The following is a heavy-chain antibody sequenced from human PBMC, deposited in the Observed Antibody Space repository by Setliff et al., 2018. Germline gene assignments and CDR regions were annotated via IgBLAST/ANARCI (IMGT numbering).Heavy chain of an antibody. CDR2: VYYSGAA. J-gene: IGHJ4*02. V-gene: IGHV4-59*01. Sequence: TSETLSLTCSVSGDSISAASIMAWIRQPPGKGLEFIGYVYYSGAAKYDPSLKSRVTMSVDTSKTQFSLKLNSMTTADPAVYYCARGGTYRYFDYWGQGTLVTVSS. CDR1: GDSISAAS. CDR3: ARGGTYRYFDY.